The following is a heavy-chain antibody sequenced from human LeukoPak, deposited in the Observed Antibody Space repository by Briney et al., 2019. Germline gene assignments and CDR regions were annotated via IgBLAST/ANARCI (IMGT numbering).Heavy chain of an antibody. D-gene: IGHD1-14*01. V-gene: IGHV3-66*01. CDR2: TYSGGST. J-gene: IGHJ4*02. CDR3: ARSITGRASFDY. Sequence: GGSLRLSCAASGFTVSSNYMSWVRQAPGKGLEWVSLTYSGGSTYYADSVKGRSTISRDNSKTTLYLQMNSLRAEDTAVYYCARSITGRASFDYWGQGTLVTVSS. CDR1: GFTVSSNY.